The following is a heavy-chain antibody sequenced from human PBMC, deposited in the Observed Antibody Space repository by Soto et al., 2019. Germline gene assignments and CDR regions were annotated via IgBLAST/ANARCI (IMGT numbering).Heavy chain of an antibody. CDR2: IYYSGST. CDR1: GGSISSGGYY. CDR3: APITRGSYYVNY. D-gene: IGHD1-26*01. J-gene: IGHJ4*02. V-gene: IGHV4-31*03. Sequence: SETLSLTCTVSGGSISSGGYYWSWIRQHPGKGLEWIGYIYYSGSTYYNPSLKSRVTISVDTSKNQFSLKLSSVTAADTAVYYCAPITRGSYYVNYWGQGTLVTVSS.